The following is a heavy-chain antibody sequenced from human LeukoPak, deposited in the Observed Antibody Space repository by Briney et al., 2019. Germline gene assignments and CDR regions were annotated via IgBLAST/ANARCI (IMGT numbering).Heavy chain of an antibody. V-gene: IGHV4-34*01. D-gene: IGHD6-19*01. CDR3: ARGRKQGIAVAGTPDY. Sequence: SETLSLTCAVYGGSFSGYYWSWIRQPPGKGLEWIGEINHSGSTNYNPSLKSRVTISVDTSKNQFSLKLSSVTAADTAVYYCARGRKQGIAVAGTPDYWGQGTLVTVSS. J-gene: IGHJ4*02. CDR1: GGSFSGYY. CDR2: INHSGST.